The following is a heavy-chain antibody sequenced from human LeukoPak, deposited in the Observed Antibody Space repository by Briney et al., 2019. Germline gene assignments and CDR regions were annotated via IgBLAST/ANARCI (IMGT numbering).Heavy chain of an antibody. Sequence: GSLRLSCAASGFTFSSYSMNRVRQAPGKGLEWVSSISSSSSYIYYADSVKGRFTISRDNAKNSLYLQMNSLRAEDTAVYYCARASVAGTSDYWGQGTLVTVSS. J-gene: IGHJ4*02. CDR1: GFTFSSYS. D-gene: IGHD6-19*01. CDR2: ISSSSSYI. V-gene: IGHV3-21*01. CDR3: ARASVAGTSDY.